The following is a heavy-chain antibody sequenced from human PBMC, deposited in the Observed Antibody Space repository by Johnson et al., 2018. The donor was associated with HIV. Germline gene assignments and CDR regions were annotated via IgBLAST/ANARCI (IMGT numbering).Heavy chain of an antibody. V-gene: IGHV3-33*06. CDR2: IWYDGSNK. D-gene: IGHD4-23*01. Sequence: QVQLVESGGGLVQPGGSLRLSCAVSGYSVTGYNMNWVRQAPVKGLEWVAVIWYDGSNKYYADSVTGRFTISRDNSKNTLYLQMNSLRAEDTAIYYCAKSPAKDHGGNSGAFAIWGQGTMVTVSS. CDR3: AKSPAKDHGGNSGAFAI. J-gene: IGHJ3*02. CDR1: GYSVTGYN.